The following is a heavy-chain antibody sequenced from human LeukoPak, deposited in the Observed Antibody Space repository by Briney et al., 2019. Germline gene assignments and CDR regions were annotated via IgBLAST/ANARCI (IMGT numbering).Heavy chain of an antibody. J-gene: IGHJ4*02. CDR3: ARVAPYGGSYFDY. CDR2: IYYSGST. V-gene: IGHV4-39*07. D-gene: IGHD1-26*01. Sequence: PSETLSLTCTVSGGSISSSSYYWGWIRQPPGKGLEWIGSIYYSGSTYYNPSLKSRVTISVDKSKNQFSLKLSSVTAADTAVYYRARVAPYGGSYFDYWGQGTLVTVSS. CDR1: GGSISSSSYY.